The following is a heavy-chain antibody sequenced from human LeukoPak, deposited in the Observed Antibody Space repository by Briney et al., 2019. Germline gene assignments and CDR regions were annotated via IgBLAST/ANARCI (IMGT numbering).Heavy chain of an antibody. CDR1: GFTFSSYG. CDR3: AREWMDFWSGYYASVDV. J-gene: IGHJ6*02. CDR2: IWYDGSNK. Sequence: GRSLRLSCAASGFTFSSYGMHWVRQAPGKGLEWVAVIWYDGSNKYYADSMKGRFTISRDNSKNTLYLQMNSLRAEDTAVYYCAREWMDFWSGYYASVDVWGQGTTVTVSS. D-gene: IGHD3-3*01. V-gene: IGHV3-33*01.